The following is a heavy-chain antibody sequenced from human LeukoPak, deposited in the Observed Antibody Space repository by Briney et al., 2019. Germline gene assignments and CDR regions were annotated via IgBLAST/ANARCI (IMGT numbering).Heavy chain of an antibody. D-gene: IGHD3-22*01. CDR3: ARASYSSGSYYFDY. J-gene: IGHJ4*02. CDR1: GFTFSSYG. Sequence: PGGSLRLSCAASGFTFSSYGMHWVRQAPGKGLEWVAVIWYDGSNKYYADSVKGRFTISRGNSKNTLYLQMNSLRAEDTAVYYCARASYSSGSYYFDYWGQGTLVTVSS. CDR2: IWYDGSNK. V-gene: IGHV3-33*01.